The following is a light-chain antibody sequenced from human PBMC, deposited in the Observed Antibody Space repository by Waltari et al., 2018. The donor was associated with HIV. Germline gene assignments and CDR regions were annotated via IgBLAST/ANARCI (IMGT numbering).Light chain of an antibody. CDR1: QTTGAN. CDR3: QQYHRWPWT. J-gene: IGKJ1*01. CDR2: AAS. Sequence: ETVMTQSPATLSVSPGETVPPSCRSSQTTGANVAWYKQKVGQAPRPLIFAASTRATAIPDRFSGSGSGTDFTLTITSLQSEDFAVYYCQQYHRWPWTFGQGTRVEV. V-gene: IGKV3-15*01.